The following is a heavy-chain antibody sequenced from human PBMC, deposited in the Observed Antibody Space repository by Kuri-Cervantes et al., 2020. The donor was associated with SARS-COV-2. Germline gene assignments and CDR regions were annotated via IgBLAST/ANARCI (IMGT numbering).Heavy chain of an antibody. CDR2: IYHSGST. CDR3: ARNVKYRQPYYYMDV. J-gene: IGHJ6*03. CDR1: GGSFSGYY. V-gene: IGHV4-34*01. Sequence: GSLRLSCAVYGGSFSGYYWSWIRQPPGKGLEWIGSIYHSGSTYYNPSLKSRVTISVDTSKNQFSLKLSSVTAADTAVYYCARNVKYRQPYYYMDVWGKGTTVTVSS. D-gene: IGHD6-6*01.